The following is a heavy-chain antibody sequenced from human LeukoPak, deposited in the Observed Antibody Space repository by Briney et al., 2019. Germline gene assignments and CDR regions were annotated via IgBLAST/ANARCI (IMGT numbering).Heavy chain of an antibody. CDR3: AKDSGRITMIVVVIGAPFDP. D-gene: IGHD3-22*01. J-gene: IGHJ5*02. Sequence: GGSLRLSCAASGFTFSSYAMSWVRQAPGKGLEWVSAISGSGGGTYYADSVKGRFTISRDNSKNTLYLQMNSLRAEDTAVYYCAKDSGRITMIVVVIGAPFDPWGQGTLVTVSS. V-gene: IGHV3-23*01. CDR1: GFTFSSYA. CDR2: ISGSGGGT.